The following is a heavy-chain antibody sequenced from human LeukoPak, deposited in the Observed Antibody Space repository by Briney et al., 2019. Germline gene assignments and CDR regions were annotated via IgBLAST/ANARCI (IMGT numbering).Heavy chain of an antibody. D-gene: IGHD3-10*01. CDR2: INTNNSGT. CDR3: ARDLSLLAMVRGVKKNWFDP. CDR1: GYTFTGYY. V-gene: IGHV1-2*02. J-gene: IGHJ5*02. Sequence: ASVKVSCKASGYTFTGYYMHWVRQAPGQGLEWMGWINTNNSGTNYAQKFQGRVTMTRDTSISTAYMELSRLRSDDTAVYYCARDLSLLAMVRGVKKNWFDPWGQGTLVTVSS.